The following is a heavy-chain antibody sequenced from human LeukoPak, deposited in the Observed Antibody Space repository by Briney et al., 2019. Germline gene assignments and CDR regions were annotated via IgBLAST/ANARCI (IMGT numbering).Heavy chain of an antibody. J-gene: IGHJ4*02. CDR1: GFTFSSYA. Sequence: GGSLRLSCAASGFTFSSYAMSWVRQAPGKGLGWVSAISGSGGSTYYADSVKGRFTISRDNSKNTLYLQMSSLRAEDTAVYYCAKQSEGYSYGYRRLFDYWGQGTLVTVSS. CDR2: ISGSGGST. V-gene: IGHV3-23*01. D-gene: IGHD5-18*01. CDR3: AKQSEGYSYGYRRLFDY.